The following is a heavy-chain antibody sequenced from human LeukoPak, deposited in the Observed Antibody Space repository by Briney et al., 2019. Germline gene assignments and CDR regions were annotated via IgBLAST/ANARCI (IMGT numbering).Heavy chain of an antibody. Sequence: SETLSLTCAVSGGSISSSNWWSWVRQPPGKGLEWIGTIYHSGNTYYNPSLKSRVTISVDTSKNQFSLRLTSVNAADTAVYYCARDSQGRGYSWGQGTLVTVSS. CDR1: GGSISSSNW. CDR3: ARDSQGRGYS. V-gene: IGHV4-4*02. CDR2: IYHSGNT. J-gene: IGHJ4*02.